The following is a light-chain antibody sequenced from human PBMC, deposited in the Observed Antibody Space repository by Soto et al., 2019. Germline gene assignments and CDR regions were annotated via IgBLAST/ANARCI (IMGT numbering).Light chain of an antibody. CDR2: TAS. J-gene: IGKJ5*01. Sequence: IQMYQSPSYMFAIVGDRVTITCRASQSISSYLNWYQQKPGKAPNLLMYTASNLQSGVPSRFSGSGSGTDFTLTISSLQPEDFATYYCQQSYSTPISFGQGTGLEIK. V-gene: IGKV1-39*01. CDR3: QQSYSTPIS. CDR1: QSISSY.